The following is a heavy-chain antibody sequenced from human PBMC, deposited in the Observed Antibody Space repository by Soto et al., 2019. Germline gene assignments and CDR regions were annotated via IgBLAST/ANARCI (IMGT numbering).Heavy chain of an antibody. Sequence: EVQLVESGGGLVEPGGSLRLSCAASGFTFSSYWMHWVRQAPGKGLVWVARINSAGSSTNYADSVKGRLTISRDNAKNTVYLQMKSLRDEDTALYYCARGASSGWTHSFDYWGQGSLVTVSS. CDR3: ARGASSGWTHSFDY. CDR2: INSAGSST. V-gene: IGHV3-74*01. CDR1: GFTFSSYW. D-gene: IGHD6-19*01. J-gene: IGHJ4*02.